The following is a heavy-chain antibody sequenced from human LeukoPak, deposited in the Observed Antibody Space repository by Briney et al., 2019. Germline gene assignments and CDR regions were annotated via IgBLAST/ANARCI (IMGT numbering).Heavy chain of an antibody. CDR3: ARAAAGRLYYYYYMDV. V-gene: IGHV1-8*01. CDR1: GYTFTSYD. J-gene: IGHJ6*03. D-gene: IGHD6-13*01. CDR2: MNPNSGNT. Sequence: ASVTVSCKASGYTFTSYDINWVRQAPGQGLEWMGWMNPNSGNTGYAQKFQGRVTMTRNTSTSTAYMELSSLRSEDTAVYYCARAAAGRLYYYYYMDVWGKGTTVTVSS.